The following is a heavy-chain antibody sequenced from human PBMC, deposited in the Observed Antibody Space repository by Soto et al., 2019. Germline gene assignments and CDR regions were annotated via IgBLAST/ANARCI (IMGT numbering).Heavy chain of an antibody. D-gene: IGHD2-8*02. CDR3: ARYCSGAVCYPYHYYYYTDV. V-gene: IGHV3-7*01. CDR2: IKQDGSDK. CDR1: GFTFSSHW. J-gene: IGHJ6*03. Sequence: EVQLVESGGGLVQPGGSLRLSCAASGFTFSSHWMSWVRQAPGKGLEWVATIKQDGSDKYYVDSVKGRFTISRDNAKNSLYLQVNSLRADDTAVYYCARYCSGAVCYPYHYYYYTDVWGKGTTVTVSS.